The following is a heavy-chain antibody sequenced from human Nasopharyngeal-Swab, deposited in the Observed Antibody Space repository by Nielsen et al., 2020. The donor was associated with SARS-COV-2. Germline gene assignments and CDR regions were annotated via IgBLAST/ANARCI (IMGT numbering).Heavy chain of an antibody. CDR3: ARISLPQILGATNPVDY. J-gene: IGHJ4*02. CDR1: GCSVSGYY. Sequence: SETLSLTCAVSGCSVSGYYLSWIRQPPGDRLEWIGYINTIGVTKYKPSLNSRVSMSVDATRNQLSLNLWSMTAADTAMYFCARISLPQILGATNPVDYWGQGTLVIVSA. D-gene: IGHD1-26*01. CDR2: INTIGVT. V-gene: IGHV4-59*02.